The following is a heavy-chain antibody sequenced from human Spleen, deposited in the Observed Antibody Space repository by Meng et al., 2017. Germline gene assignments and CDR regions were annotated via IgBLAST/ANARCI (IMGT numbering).Heavy chain of an antibody. CDR3: ATGITGNLDY. CDR1: GYTLTEFS. D-gene: IGHD1-20*01. CDR2: FDPEDGET. J-gene: IGHJ4*02. Sequence: VQVVQSGAEVKKPGASVKVSCKISGYTLTEFSIHWVRQAPGKGLEWMGGFDPEDGETNYAQKFQGRVTMTEDTSTDTAYMELSSLRSEDTAMYYCATGITGNLDYWGQGTLVTVSS. V-gene: IGHV1-24*01.